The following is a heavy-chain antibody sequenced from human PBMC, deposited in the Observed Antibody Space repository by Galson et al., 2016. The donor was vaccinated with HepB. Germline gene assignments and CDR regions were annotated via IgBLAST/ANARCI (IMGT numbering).Heavy chain of an antibody. J-gene: IGHJ4*02. CDR3: ADGALSRY. CDR1: GGSIGSSSYF. V-gene: IGHV4-39*01. Sequence: SETLSLTCTVSGGSIGSSSYFWVWVRQPPGKGLEWIGSVYYSESTTYSPSLKSRVTISVDMSSNQFSLKLRSVTAADTAIYYCADGALSRYWGQGISVAVSS. CDR2: VYYSEST.